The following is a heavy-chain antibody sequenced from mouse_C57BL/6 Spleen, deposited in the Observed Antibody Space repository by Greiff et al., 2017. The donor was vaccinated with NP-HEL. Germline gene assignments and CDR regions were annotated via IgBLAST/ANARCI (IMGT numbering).Heavy chain of an antibody. V-gene: IGHV2-2*01. D-gene: IGHD1-1*01. J-gene: IGHJ4*01. CDR2: IWSGGST. CDR1: GFSLTSYG. Sequence: QVQLQQSGPGLVQPSQSLSITCTVSGFSLTSYGVHWVRQSPGKGLEWLGVIWSGGSTDYNAAFISRLSISKDNSKSQVFFKMNSLQADDTAIYYCARMGYYYGSSFYAMDYWGQGTSVTVSS. CDR3: ARMGYYYGSSFYAMDY.